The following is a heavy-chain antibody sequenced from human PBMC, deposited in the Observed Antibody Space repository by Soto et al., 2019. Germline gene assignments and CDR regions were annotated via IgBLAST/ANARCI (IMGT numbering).Heavy chain of an antibody. CDR2: ISGSGGST. CDR3: AKDQAAAAPAPFDY. D-gene: IGHD6-13*01. J-gene: IGHJ4*02. CDR1: GFTFSSYA. V-gene: IGHV3-23*01. Sequence: LXLSFASAGFTFSSYAMSWVRQAPGKGLEWVSAISGSGGSTYYADSVKGRFTISRDNSKNTLYLQMNSLRAEDTAVYYCAKDQAAAAPAPFDYWGQGTPVTVYS.